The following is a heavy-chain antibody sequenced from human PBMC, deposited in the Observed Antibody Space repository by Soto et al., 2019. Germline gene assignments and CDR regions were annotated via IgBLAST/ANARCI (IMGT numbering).Heavy chain of an antibody. D-gene: IGHD2-15*01. Sequence: GGSLRLSCAASGFIFSNYAMSWVRQAPGKGLEWVSSISASSSYIYYADSVKGRFTISRDNAKNSLYLQMDSLRAEDTAVYYCARDSGGGGYYYYYNMDVWGRGTTVTVSS. J-gene: IGHJ6*03. V-gene: IGHV3-21*01. CDR2: ISASSSYI. CDR1: GFIFSNYA. CDR3: ARDSGGGGYYYYYNMDV.